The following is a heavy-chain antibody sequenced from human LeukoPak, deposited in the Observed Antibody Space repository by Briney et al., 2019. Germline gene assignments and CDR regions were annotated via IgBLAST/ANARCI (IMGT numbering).Heavy chain of an antibody. V-gene: IGHV3-7*04. CDR3: AREPPTEARTATFDY. CDR1: GFTFYTYW. D-gene: IGHD1-1*01. J-gene: IGHJ4*02. CDR2: IIQKGGAK. Sequence: GGSLRLSCTASGFTFYTYWMSWVRQAPGQGLEWVANIIQKGGAKSCVDYVQGRFTISRDNSNNSPYLDMNSLRADDTAVYYCAREPPTEARTATFDYWGQGTPVTVSS.